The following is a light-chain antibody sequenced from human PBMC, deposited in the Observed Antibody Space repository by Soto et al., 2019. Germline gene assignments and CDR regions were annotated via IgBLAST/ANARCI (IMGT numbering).Light chain of an antibody. Sequence: DIVLTQSPETLSLSPGARATLSCRASQSVPNSRLAWYQQKPGQAPSLVISDTSIRATGIPDRFSGGGSGTEFTLTISGLQPDDFATYYCQQYNSYSPWTFGPGTKVDIK. CDR1: QSVPNSR. V-gene: IGKV3-20*01. CDR2: DTS. CDR3: QQYNSYSPWT. J-gene: IGKJ1*01.